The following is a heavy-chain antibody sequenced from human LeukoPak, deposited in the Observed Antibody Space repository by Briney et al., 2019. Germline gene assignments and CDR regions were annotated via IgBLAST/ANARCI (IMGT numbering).Heavy chain of an antibody. J-gene: IGHJ6*02. V-gene: IGHV3-74*01. CDR3: VRGGWNHAMDV. Sequence: GGSLRLSCAASAFTFRDYWIHWVRQAPGKGLDWVSCINNDGSGTTYADSVKGRFTVSRDNAKNTVSLQMNSLRVEDTAVYYCVRGGWNHAMDVWGRGTTVTVSS. D-gene: IGHD1-1*01. CDR1: AFTFRDYW. CDR2: INNDGSGT.